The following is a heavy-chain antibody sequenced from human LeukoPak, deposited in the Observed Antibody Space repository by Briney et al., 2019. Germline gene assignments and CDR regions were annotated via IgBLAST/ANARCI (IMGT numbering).Heavy chain of an antibody. CDR3: ARSGGSYYDNFLDY. J-gene: IGHJ4*02. D-gene: IGHD1-26*01. CDR2: IKQDGSEK. V-gene: IGHV3-7*01. CDR1: GFTFSSYW. Sequence: GGSLRLSCAASGFTFSSYWMSWVRQAPGKGLEWVANIKQDGSEKYYVDSVKGRFTISRDNAKNSLYLQMNSLRAEDTAVYYCARSGGSYYDNFLDYWGQGTLVTVSS.